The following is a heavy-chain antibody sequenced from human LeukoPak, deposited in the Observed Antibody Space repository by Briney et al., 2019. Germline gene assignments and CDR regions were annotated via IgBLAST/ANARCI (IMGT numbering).Heavy chain of an antibody. V-gene: IGHV4-39*07. J-gene: IGHJ3*02. CDR3: ARGRGSFGAFDI. D-gene: IGHD1-26*01. CDR1: GGSISSSSYY. CDR2: IYHSGST. Sequence: SETLSLTCTVSGGSISSSSYYWGWIRQPPGKGLEWIGSIYHSGSTYYNPSLKSRVTISVDTSKNQFSLKLSSVTAADTAVYYCARGRGSFGAFDIWGQGTMVTVSS.